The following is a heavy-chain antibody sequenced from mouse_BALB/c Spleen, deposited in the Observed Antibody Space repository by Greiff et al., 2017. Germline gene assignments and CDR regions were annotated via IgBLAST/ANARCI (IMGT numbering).Heavy chain of an antibody. CDR1: GYTFTSYV. J-gene: IGHJ2*01. CDR3: ARVTTVVARYFDY. D-gene: IGHD1-1*01. V-gene: IGHV1-14*01. Sequence: VQLQQSGPELVKPGASVKMSCKASGYTFTSYVMHWVKQKPGQGLEWIGYINPYNDGTKYNEKFKGKATLTSDKSSSTAYMELSSLTSEDSAVYYCARVTTVVARYFDYWGQGTTLTVSS. CDR2: INPYNDGT.